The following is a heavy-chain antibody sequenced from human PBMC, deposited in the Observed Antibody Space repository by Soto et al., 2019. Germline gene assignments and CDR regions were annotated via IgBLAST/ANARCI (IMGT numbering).Heavy chain of an antibody. CDR1: GFPSNSYA. J-gene: IGHJ4*02. CDR3: AKFHGSGTYYNFPDY. D-gene: IGHD3-10*01. CDR2: ISDSGGRT. V-gene: IGHV3-23*01. Sequence: HPAESLGLSCAASGFPSNSYAMSWVRQAPGKGLEWVSAISDSGGRTYYAASVKGRFTISRDNSKNTLFLLMNSLSAEDTAQYYCAKFHGSGTYYNFPDYWGQGTLVTFFS.